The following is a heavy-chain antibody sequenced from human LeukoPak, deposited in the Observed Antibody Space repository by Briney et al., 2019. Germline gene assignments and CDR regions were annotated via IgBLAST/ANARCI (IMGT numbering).Heavy chain of an antibody. CDR1: GFTFDDYW. J-gene: IGHJ4*02. Sequence: GGSLRLSCGASGFTFDDYWMSWVRQAPGQGLEWVANINQDGSDKYYVDSVKGRFTISRDNTKNSLYLQMNSLRAEDTAVYYCVGGDYWGQGTLVTVSS. CDR3: VGGDY. V-gene: IGHV3-7*01. CDR2: INQDGSDK.